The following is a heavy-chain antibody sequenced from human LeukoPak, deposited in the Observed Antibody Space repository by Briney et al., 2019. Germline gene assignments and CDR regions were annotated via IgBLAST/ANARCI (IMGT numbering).Heavy chain of an antibody. CDR1: GYTFTSYD. CDR3: ARVVVVPAAHYIDY. CDR2: MNPNSGNT. J-gene: IGHJ4*02. V-gene: IGHV1-8*03. D-gene: IGHD2-2*01. Sequence: GASVKVSCKASGYTFTSYDINWVRQATGQGLEWMGWMNPNSGNTGYAQKFQGRVTITRNTSISTAYMELSSLRSEDTAVYYCARVVVVPAAHYIDYWGQGTLVTVSS.